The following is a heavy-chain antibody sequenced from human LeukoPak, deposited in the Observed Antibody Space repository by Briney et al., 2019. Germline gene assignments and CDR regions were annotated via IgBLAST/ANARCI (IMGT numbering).Heavy chain of an antibody. CDR3: ARGGSSWRIDY. Sequence: GGSLRLSCAASGFTFSDYYMSWIRQAPGKGLEWVSYISSSGTTIYYADSVRGRFIISRDNAKNSLYLQMNSLRAEDTAVYYCARGGSSWRIDYWGQGTLVTVSS. V-gene: IGHV3-11*01. CDR1: GFTFSDYY. J-gene: IGHJ4*02. D-gene: IGHD6-13*01. CDR2: ISSSGTTI.